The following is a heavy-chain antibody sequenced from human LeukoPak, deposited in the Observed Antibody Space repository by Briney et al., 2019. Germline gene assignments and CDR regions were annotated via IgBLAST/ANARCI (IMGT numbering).Heavy chain of an antibody. D-gene: IGHD1-26*01. V-gene: IGHV3-33*01. CDR1: GFTFSNYG. J-gene: IGHJ4*02. Sequence: PGGSLRLSCAASGFTFSNYGMHWVRQAPGKGLEWVTLIWYEGSNKYYADSVRGRFTISRDNSKNTLYLQMKSLRVEDTAVYYCARAGVGAIYYFDYWGQGTLVTVSS. CDR2: IWYEGSNK. CDR3: ARAGVGAIYYFDY.